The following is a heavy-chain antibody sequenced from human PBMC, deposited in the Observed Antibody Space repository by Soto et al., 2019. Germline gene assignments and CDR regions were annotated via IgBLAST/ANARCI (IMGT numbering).Heavy chain of an antibody. CDR3: ARGGRGYSSASGYDYCRDV. V-gene: IGHV1-69*01. CDR2: IIPIFGTA. J-gene: IGHJ6*02. Sequence: QVQLVQSGAEVKKPGSSVKVSCKASGGTFSSYAISWVRQAPGPGLEWMGGIIPIFGTANYAQKFQGRVTITADESTSTAYMELSSLISEDTAVYYCARGGRGYSSASGYDYCRDVWGQGTTVTVSS. D-gene: IGHD6-6*01. CDR1: GGTFSSYA.